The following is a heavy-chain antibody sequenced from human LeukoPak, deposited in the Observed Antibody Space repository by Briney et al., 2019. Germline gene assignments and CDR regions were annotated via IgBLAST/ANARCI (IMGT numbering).Heavy chain of an antibody. CDR3: ARSFHAYFDY. CDR1: GRPISSHY. CDR2: IYYIGST. V-gene: IGHV4-59*07. J-gene: IGHJ4*02. Sequence: SDTLSLTCTVSGRPISSHYRSWTRQPPGKGLEWIGYIYYIGSTNYNPSLKSRVTISVDTSKNQFSLKLSSVTAADTAVYYCARSFHAYFDYWGQGTLVTVSS. D-gene: IGHD2/OR15-2a*01.